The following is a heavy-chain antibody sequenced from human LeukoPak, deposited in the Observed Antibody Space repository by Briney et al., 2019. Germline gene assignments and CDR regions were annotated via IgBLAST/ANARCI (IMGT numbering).Heavy chain of an antibody. V-gene: IGHV4-59*08. J-gene: IGHJ4*02. Sequence: SETLSLTCTVSGGSISSYYWSWIRQPPGKGLEWIGYIYYSGSTNYNPSLKSRVTISVGTSKNQFSLKLSSVTAADTAVYYCARGEYYDILTGLVFDYWGQGTLVTVSS. D-gene: IGHD3-9*01. CDR3: ARGEYYDILTGLVFDY. CDR2: IYYSGST. CDR1: GGSISSYY.